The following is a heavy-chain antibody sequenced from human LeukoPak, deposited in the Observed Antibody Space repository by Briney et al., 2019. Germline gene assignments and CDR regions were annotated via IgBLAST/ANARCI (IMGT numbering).Heavy chain of an antibody. J-gene: IGHJ4*02. CDR2: IKNKVGGGTA. CDR1: GFDFANAY. CDR3: TSDWGVLADN. Sequence: GGSLRLSCAASGFDFANAYMSWVRQAPGKGLEWVGRIKNKVGGGTADYSAPVKGRFTISRDDSKNTLYLQMNSLKTEDTAVYYCTSDWGVLADNWGQGTLVTVSS. D-gene: IGHD3-16*01. V-gene: IGHV3-15*01.